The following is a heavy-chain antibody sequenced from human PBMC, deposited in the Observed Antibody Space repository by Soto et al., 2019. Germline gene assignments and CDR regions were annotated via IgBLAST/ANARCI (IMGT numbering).Heavy chain of an antibody. CDR2: INAGNGNT. J-gene: IGHJ5*02. D-gene: IGHD3-10*01. CDR1: GYTFTSYA. Sequence: QVQLVQSGAEVKKPGASVKVSCKASGYTFTSYAMHWVRQAPGQRLEWMGWINAGNGNTKYSQKFQGRVTITRDTSASRAYMELSSLRSEDTAVYYCARVRITMVRGAKNWFDPWGQGTLVTVSS. CDR3: ARVRITMVRGAKNWFDP. V-gene: IGHV1-3*01.